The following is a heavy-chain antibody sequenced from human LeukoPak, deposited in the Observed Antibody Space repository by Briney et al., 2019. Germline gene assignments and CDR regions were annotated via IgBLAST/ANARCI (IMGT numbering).Heavy chain of an antibody. CDR3: ARDFYYDSSGYYWGADY. J-gene: IGHJ4*02. CDR1: GYTFTSYG. CDR2: ISAYNGNT. V-gene: IGHV1-18*01. D-gene: IGHD3-22*01. Sequence: ASVKVSCKASGYTFTSYGISWVRQAPGQGLEWMGWISAYNGNTNYAQKLQGRVTMTTDTSTSTAYMELRSLRSDDTAVYYCARDFYYDSSGYYWGADYWGQGTLVTVSS.